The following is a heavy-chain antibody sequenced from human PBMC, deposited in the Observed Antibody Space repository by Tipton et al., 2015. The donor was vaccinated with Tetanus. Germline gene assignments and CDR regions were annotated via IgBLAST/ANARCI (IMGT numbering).Heavy chain of an antibody. Sequence: TLSLTCTVSGGSISSGDYYWSWIRQPPGKGLEWIGYIYYSGSTYYNPSLKGRVTISVDTSKNQFSLKLSSVTAADTAVYYCAKSSMITFGGVIGSEFDYWGQGTLVTVSS. CDR2: IYYSGST. CDR3: AKSSMITFGGVIGSEFDY. V-gene: IGHV4-30-4*01. CDR1: GGSISSGDYY. J-gene: IGHJ4*02. D-gene: IGHD3-16*02.